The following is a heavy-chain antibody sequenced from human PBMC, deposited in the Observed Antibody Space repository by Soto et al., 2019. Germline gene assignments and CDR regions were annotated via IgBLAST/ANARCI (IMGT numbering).Heavy chain of an antibody. D-gene: IGHD3-10*01. CDR2: IYYSGST. Sequence: PSETLSLTCTVSGGSISSYYWSWIRQPPGKGLEWIGYIYYSGSTNYNPSLKSRVTISVDTSKNQFSLKLSSVTAADTAVYYCARPLFGRDNWFDPWGQGTLVTVS. CDR3: ARPLFGRDNWFDP. V-gene: IGHV4-59*01. CDR1: GGSISSYY. J-gene: IGHJ5*02.